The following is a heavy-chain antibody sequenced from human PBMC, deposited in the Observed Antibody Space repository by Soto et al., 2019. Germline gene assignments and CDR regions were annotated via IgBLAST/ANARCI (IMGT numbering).Heavy chain of an antibody. CDR1: GFSFSSYA. J-gene: IGHJ4*02. D-gene: IGHD4-17*01. CDR2: TSGSGGSA. V-gene: IGHV3-23*01. CDR3: ARDPAHGAMDY. Sequence: EVQLLQSGGGLVQPGMSLRISCVASGFSFSSYAMSWVRQAPGKGLEWVSSTSGSGGSAYYADSVKGRFTIARDNSKNSLFLQMSSLRVEDTAVYYCARDPAHGAMDYWGQGTLVTVSS.